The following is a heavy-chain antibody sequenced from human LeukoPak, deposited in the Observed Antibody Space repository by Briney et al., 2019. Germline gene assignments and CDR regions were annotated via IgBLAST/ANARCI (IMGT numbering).Heavy chain of an antibody. J-gene: IGHJ4*02. CDR3: ASNTGTVFDY. Sequence: PSETLSLTCTVSGGSISGYYWSWIRQPPGKGLEWIGEINHSGSTNYNPSLKSRVTISVDTSKNQFSLKLSSVTAADTAVYYCASNTGTVFDYWGQGALVTVSS. CDR2: INHSGST. CDR1: GGSISGYY. V-gene: IGHV4-34*01. D-gene: IGHD7-27*01.